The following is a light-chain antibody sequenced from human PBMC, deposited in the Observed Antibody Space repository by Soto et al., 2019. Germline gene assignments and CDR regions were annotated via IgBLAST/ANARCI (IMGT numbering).Light chain of an antibody. CDR2: DAA. V-gene: IGKV3-11*01. J-gene: IGKJ5*01. Sequence: EIVLTQSPATLSLSPGERATLSGRASQSVSSYLAWYQQKPGQAPRLLIYDAANRATGIPARFSGSGSGTDFTLTISSLEPEDFAVYICQQRSNWPPTFGQGTRLEIK. CDR1: QSVSSY. CDR3: QQRSNWPPT.